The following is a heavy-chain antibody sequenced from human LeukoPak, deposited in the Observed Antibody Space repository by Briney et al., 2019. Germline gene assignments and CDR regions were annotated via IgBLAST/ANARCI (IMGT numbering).Heavy chain of an antibody. D-gene: IGHD3-3*01. Sequence: ASVTVSCKASGYTFTSYYMHWVRQAPGQGLEWMGIINPSGGSTSYAQKFQGRVTMTRDTSTSTVYMELSSLRSEDTAVYYCARDLSTLPHYDFWSGYYPKWYYYYGMDVWGQGTTVTVSS. CDR2: INPSGGST. V-gene: IGHV1-46*01. CDR1: GYTFTSYY. CDR3: ARDLSTLPHYDFWSGYYPKWYYYYGMDV. J-gene: IGHJ6*02.